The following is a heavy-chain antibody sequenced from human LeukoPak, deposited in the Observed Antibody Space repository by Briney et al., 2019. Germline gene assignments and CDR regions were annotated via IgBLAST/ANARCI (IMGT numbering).Heavy chain of an antibody. CDR3: AKGGRGSGSYNYFDK. D-gene: IGHD3-10*01. V-gene: IGHV3-23*01. Sequence: GGSLRLSCAATGLTYSGYAMNWVRQAPGKRLDWVSGISGSGGNTYYADSVKGRFTIFRDNSKNMLYLEMNSLRTEDTAVYYCAKGGRGSGSYNYFDKWGQGTLVTVSS. CDR1: GLTYSGYA. J-gene: IGHJ4*02. CDR2: ISGSGGNT.